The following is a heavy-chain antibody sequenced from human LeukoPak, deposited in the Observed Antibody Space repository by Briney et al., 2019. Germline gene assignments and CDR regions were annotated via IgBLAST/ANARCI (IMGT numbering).Heavy chain of an antibody. CDR2: ISASSTTV. D-gene: IGHD3-22*01. Sequence: GGSLRLSCAAAGFTFSFYNMKWVRQAPGKGLEWLSYISASSTTVHYADSVKGRFTVSRDNAKNSLYLQMNSLTAEDTAVYLCARTDSSGHLSIDYWGQGTLVTVAS. CDR1: GFTFSFYN. V-gene: IGHV3-48*01. J-gene: IGHJ4*02. CDR3: ARTDSSGHLSIDY.